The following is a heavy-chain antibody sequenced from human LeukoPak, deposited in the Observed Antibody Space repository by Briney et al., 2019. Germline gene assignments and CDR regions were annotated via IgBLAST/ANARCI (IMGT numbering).Heavy chain of an antibody. D-gene: IGHD1-20*01. CDR2: ISYSGST. CDR3: ARALTGTTGYFDC. CDR1: GGSISSYY. J-gene: IGHJ4*02. Sequence: PSETLSLTCTVSGGSISSYYWSWIRQPPGKGLEWIGYISYSGSTNYNPSLKSRVSISVDTSKNQFPLKLSSVTAADTAVYFCARALTGTTGYFDCWGQGTLVTVSS. V-gene: IGHV4-59*01.